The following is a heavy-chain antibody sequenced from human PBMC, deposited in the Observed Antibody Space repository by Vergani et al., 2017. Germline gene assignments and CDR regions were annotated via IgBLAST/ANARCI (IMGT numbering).Heavy chain of an antibody. CDR2: IRSKAYGGTT. CDR1: GFTFGDYA. V-gene: IGHV3-49*04. D-gene: IGHD5-18*01. J-gene: IGHJ3*02. Sequence: EVQLVESGGGLVQPGRSLRLSCTASGFTFGDYAMSWVRQAPGKGLELVGFIRSKAYGGTTEYAASVKGRFTISSDDSKSIAYLQMNSLKTEDTAVYYCTRDLRVQLWPDAFDIWGQGTMVIVSS. CDR3: TRDLRVQLWPDAFDI.